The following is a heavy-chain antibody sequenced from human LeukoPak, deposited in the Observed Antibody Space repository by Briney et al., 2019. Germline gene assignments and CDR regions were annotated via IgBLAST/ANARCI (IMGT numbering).Heavy chain of an antibody. J-gene: IGHJ4*02. Sequence: SETLSLTCTVSGGSISSYYWSWIRQPPGKGLEWIGYIYYSGSTNYNPSLKSRVSISLDTSKNQFSLRLSSVTAADTAVYYCARNGGIAARPFDYWGQGTLVTVSS. CDR3: ARNGGIAARPFDY. V-gene: IGHV4-59*01. CDR2: IYYSGST. D-gene: IGHD6-6*01. CDR1: GGSISSYY.